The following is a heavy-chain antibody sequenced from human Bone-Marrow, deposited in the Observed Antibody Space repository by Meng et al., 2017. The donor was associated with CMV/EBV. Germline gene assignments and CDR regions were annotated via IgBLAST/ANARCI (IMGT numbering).Heavy chain of an antibody. Sequence: GGSLRLSCAASGFTFSSYAMHWVRQAPGKGLEWVAVISYDGSNKYYADSVKGRFTISRDNSKNTLYLQMNSLRAEDTAVYYCAKHSLDSSGPDYWGPGPLVTGSS. CDR3: AKHSLDSSGPDY. D-gene: IGHD3-22*01. J-gene: IGHJ4*02. CDR2: ISYDGSNK. V-gene: IGHV3-30-3*02. CDR1: GFTFSSYA.